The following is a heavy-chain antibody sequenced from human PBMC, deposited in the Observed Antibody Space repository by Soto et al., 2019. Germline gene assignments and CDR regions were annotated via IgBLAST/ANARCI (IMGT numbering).Heavy chain of an antibody. CDR2: INHSGST. Sequence: SETLSLTCAVYGGSFSGYYWSWIRQPPGKGLEWIGEINHSGSTNYNPSLKSRVTISVDTTKNQFSLKLSSVTAADTAVYYWARVSYSSSSPFDYWGQGTLVTVSS. V-gene: IGHV4-34*01. CDR3: ARVSYSSSSPFDY. CDR1: GGSFSGYY. D-gene: IGHD6-6*01. J-gene: IGHJ4*02.